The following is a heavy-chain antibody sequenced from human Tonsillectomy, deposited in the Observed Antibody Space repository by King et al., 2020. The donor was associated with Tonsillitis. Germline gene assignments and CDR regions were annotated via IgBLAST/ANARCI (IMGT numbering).Heavy chain of an antibody. Sequence: VQLVESGAEVKKPGASVKVSCKAYGYNFTGYYMHWVRQAPGQGLEWMGWINPNSGGTNYAQKFQGRGTMTRDTSISTAYMELSRLTSDDPAVYYCARDCRLGELCLSGYWGQGTLVTVSS. CDR1: GYNFTGYY. CDR3: ARDCRLGELCLSGY. V-gene: IGHV1-2*02. J-gene: IGHJ4*02. CDR2: INPNSGGT. D-gene: IGHD3-16*01.